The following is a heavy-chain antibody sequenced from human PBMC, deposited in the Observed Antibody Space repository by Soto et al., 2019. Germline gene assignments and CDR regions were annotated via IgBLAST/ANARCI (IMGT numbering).Heavy chain of an antibody. Sequence: GGSLRLSCAASGFTFSSFSMNWVRQAPGKGLEWVSYISSSGSAKFYADSVEGRFTISRDNAKNSLYLQMNSLRAEDTAVYFCTGPHYYYGSGRWGQGTQVTVS. CDR1: GFTFSSFS. V-gene: IGHV3-48*01. CDR2: ISSSGSAK. CDR3: TGPHYYYGSGR. J-gene: IGHJ4*02. D-gene: IGHD3-10*01.